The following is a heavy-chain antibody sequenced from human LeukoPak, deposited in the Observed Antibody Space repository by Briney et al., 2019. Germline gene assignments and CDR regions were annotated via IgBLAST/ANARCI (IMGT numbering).Heavy chain of an antibody. Sequence: ASVKVSCKASGYTFTGYYMHWVRQAPGQGLEWMGWINPNSGGTNYAQKFQGRVTMTRDTSTSTVYMELSSLRSEDTAVYYCARVSWYSSGRSYFDYWGQGTLVTVSS. CDR1: GYTFTGYY. V-gene: IGHV1-2*02. J-gene: IGHJ4*02. CDR2: INPNSGGT. D-gene: IGHD6-19*01. CDR3: ARVSWYSSGRSYFDY.